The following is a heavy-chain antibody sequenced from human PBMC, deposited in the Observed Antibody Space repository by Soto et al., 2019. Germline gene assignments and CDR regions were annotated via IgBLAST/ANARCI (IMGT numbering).Heavy chain of an antibody. J-gene: IGHJ6*02. D-gene: IGHD3-10*01. V-gene: IGHV4-61*01. CDR1: GEALGSGQSY. CDR3: ARGRSDSAGSSFGRRMDV. Sequence: QVQLQESGPGLVKSSETLSLICFVSGEALGSGQSYWNWIRQAPGKGLEWIGQTFVTGATKYSDSLKSRSPMSVDTSKSQISLTLTSVTAADSATFFCARGRSDSAGSSFGRRMDVWGQGTTVTVSS. CDR2: TFVTGAT.